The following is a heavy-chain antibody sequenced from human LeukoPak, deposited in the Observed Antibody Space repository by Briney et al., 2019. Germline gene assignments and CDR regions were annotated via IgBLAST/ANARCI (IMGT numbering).Heavy chain of an antibody. CDR1: GGSFSGYY. V-gene: IGHV4-34*01. J-gene: IGHJ6*02. CDR2: INHSGST. Sequence: SETLSLTCAVYGGSFSGYYWSWIRQPPGKGLEWIGEINHSGSTNYNPSLKSRVTISVDTSKNQFSLKLSSVTAADTAVYYCARGLSTVVSYYYYYGMDVWGQGTTVTVSS. CDR3: ARGLSTVVSYYYYYGMDV. D-gene: IGHD4-23*01.